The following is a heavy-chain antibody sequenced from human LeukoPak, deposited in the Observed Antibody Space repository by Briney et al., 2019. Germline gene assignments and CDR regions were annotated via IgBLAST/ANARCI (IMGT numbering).Heavy chain of an antibody. CDR1: GGSFSGYY. CDR2: INHSGST. CDR3: ARGEDNYYYGMDV. Sequence: SETLSLTCAVYGGSFSGYYWSWIRQPPGKGLEWIGEINHSGSTNYNPSLKSRVTVSVDTSKNQFSLKLRSVTAADTAVYYCARGEDNYYYGMDVWGKGTTVTVPS. J-gene: IGHJ6*04. V-gene: IGHV4-34*01.